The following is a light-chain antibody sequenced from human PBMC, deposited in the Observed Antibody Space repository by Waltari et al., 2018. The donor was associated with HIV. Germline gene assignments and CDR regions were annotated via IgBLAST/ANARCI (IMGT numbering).Light chain of an antibody. CDR3: QQYNNWPQTWPPGT. CDR2: GAS. V-gene: IGKV3D-15*01. CDR1: HSISSTY. J-gene: IGKJ1*01. Sequence: EIVLTQSPGTLSLSPGERATLSCRASHSISSTYFAWHQQKPGQAPRLLIYGASTRATGIPDRFSGSGSGTDFTLTISSLQSEDFGVYYCQQYNNWPQTWPPGTFGQGTKVEIK.